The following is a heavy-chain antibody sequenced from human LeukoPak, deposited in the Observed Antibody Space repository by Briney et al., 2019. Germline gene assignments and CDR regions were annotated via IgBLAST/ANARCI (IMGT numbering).Heavy chain of an antibody. V-gene: IGHV4-38-2*01. CDR1: GYSISSGYY. D-gene: IGHD3-22*01. J-gene: IGHJ3*02. Sequence: SETLSLTCAVSGYSISSGYYWGWIRQPPGEGLEWIGSIYHSGSIYYNPSLKSRITISVDTSKNQFSLKLRSVTASDTAVYYCARPVGLRITTRYDAFDIWGQGTMVTVSS. CDR2: IYHSGSI. CDR3: ARPVGLRITTRYDAFDI.